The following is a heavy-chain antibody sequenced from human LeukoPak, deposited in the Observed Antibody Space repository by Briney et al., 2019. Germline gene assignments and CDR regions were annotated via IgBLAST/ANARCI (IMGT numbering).Heavy chain of an antibody. CDR3: ARDVITYYDFWSGPLDAFDI. CDR1: GGSFSGYY. V-gene: IGHV4-34*01. J-gene: IGHJ3*02. D-gene: IGHD3-3*01. Sequence: SETLSLTCAVYGGSFSGYYWSWIRQPPGKGLEWIGEINHSGSTNYNPSLKSRVTISVDTSKNQFSLKLSSVTAADTAVYYCARDVITYYDFWSGPLDAFDIWGQGTMVTVSS. CDR2: INHSGST.